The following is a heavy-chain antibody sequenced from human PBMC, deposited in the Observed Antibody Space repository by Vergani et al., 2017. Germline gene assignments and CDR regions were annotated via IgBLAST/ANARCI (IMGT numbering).Heavy chain of an antibody. D-gene: IGHD3-16*01. CDR1: GDSITSSTYY. V-gene: IGHV4-61*02. CDR2: IYTTGST. CDR3: ARGYDGRGDN. Sequence: QVQLQESGPGLVKPSQTLSLICSVSGDSITSSTYYWSWTRQPAGKGLEYIGRIYTTGSTHYNPSLKSRVTISVDTSKNQFSLNLSSVTAADTAMYYCARGYDGRGDNWGQGTLVTVSS. J-gene: IGHJ4*02.